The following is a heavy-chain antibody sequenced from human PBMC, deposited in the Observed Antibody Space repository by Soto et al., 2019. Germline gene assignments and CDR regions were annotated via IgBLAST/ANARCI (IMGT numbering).Heavy chain of an antibody. Sequence: QVQLQESGPGLVKPSETLSLTCTVSGGSISSYYWSWIRQPPGKGLEWIGYIYYIGSTNYNPSLKSRVTISVDTFNNQFSLKLSSVTAADTAVYYCARTPSPMKSGYDFDYYYGMDVWGQGTTFTVSS. CDR1: GGSISSYY. V-gene: IGHV4-59*01. CDR2: IYYIGST. J-gene: IGHJ6*01. CDR3: ARTPSPMKSGYDFDYYYGMDV. D-gene: IGHD5-12*01.